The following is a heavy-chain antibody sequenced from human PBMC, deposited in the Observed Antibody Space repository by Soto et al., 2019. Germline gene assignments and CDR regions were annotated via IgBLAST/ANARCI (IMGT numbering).Heavy chain of an antibody. D-gene: IGHD3-16*01. CDR3: AKEGAHINSWSPAGYCHN. CDR1: AFTFDNYA. V-gene: IGHV3-23*01. Sequence: PGGSLRLSCAASAFTFDNYAMSWVRQDAGKGLDWVAHISGSGGARKYADSVKGRFSTSKEDCKNTLYFQMNNLAVADTAQYCCAKEGAHINSWSPAGYCHNWGQRSLVTV. CDR2: ISGSGGAR. J-gene: IGHJ1*01.